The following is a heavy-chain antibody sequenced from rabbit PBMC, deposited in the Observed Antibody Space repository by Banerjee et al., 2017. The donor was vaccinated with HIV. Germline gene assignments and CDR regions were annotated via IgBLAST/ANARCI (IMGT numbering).Heavy chain of an antibody. CDR2: IYTGSGST. J-gene: IGHJ6*01. Sequence: EESGGDLVKPEGSLTLTCTASGFSFSSSYWICWVRQAPGKGLEWIACIYTGSGSTYYASWAKGRFTISKTSSTTVTLQMTSLTAADTATYFCARRDGGDGYVSLWGPGTLVTVS. CDR1: GFSFSSSYW. D-gene: IGHD6-1*01. V-gene: IGHV1S45*01. CDR3: ARRDGGDGYVSL.